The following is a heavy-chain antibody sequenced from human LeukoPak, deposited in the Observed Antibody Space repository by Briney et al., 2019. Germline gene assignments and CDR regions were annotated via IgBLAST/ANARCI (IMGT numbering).Heavy chain of an antibody. Sequence: PGGSLRLSCAASGFTFGTYAMSWVRQAPGKGLEWVSRISDTGDVAYYADSVKGRFTISRDNSQNTPYLQMNSLRAEDTALYYCAKYGVSESYRGLDYRGQGILVTVTS. V-gene: IGHV3-23*01. D-gene: IGHD3-16*02. J-gene: IGHJ4*02. CDR1: GFTFGTYA. CDR3: AKYGVSESYRGLDY. CDR2: ISDTGDVA.